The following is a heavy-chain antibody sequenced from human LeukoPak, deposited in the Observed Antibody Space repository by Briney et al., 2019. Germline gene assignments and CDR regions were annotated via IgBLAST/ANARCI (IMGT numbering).Heavy chain of an antibody. Sequence: GGSLRLSCAASGFTFSSYAMHWVRQAPGKGLEWVAVISYDGSNKYYADSVKGRFTISRDNSKNTLYLQMNSLRAEDTAVYYCAKDSASVAVAGTLDYWGQGTLVTVSS. V-gene: IGHV3-30*04. CDR3: AKDSASVAVAGTLDY. CDR2: ISYDGSNK. J-gene: IGHJ4*02. CDR1: GFTFSSYA. D-gene: IGHD6-19*01.